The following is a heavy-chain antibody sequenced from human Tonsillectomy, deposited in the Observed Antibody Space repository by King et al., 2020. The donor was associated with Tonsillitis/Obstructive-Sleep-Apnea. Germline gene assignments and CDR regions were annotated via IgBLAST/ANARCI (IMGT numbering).Heavy chain of an antibody. CDR3: ASGRRGYSGYDSAFDI. V-gene: IGHV1-2*04. CDR1: GYTFTVYY. CDR2: INTNSGGT. J-gene: IGHJ3*02. D-gene: IGHD5-12*01. Sequence: QLVQSGAEVKKPGASVKVSCKAYGYTFTVYYMHWVRQAPGQWLEMMGMINTNSGGTNYEQKVQGWVTMTRDTSISTAYMELSRLRSDDTAVYYCASGRRGYSGYDSAFDIWGQGTMVTVSS.